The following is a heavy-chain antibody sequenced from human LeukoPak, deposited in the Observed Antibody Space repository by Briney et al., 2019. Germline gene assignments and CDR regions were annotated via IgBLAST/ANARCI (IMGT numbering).Heavy chain of an antibody. J-gene: IGHJ4*01. D-gene: IGHD4/OR15-4a*01. CDR3: ARAVDYPTYSFDF. V-gene: IGHV1-46*01. CDR1: GYGFTSYQ. Sequence: ASVKVSCKASGYGFTSYQIHWVRQAPGQGLEWMGIINPSGGSTRYAQKFQASLTLTSDTSATTVYMELTNVRSDDTAVYYCARAVDYPTYSFDFWGHGSLVTVST. CDR2: INPSGGST.